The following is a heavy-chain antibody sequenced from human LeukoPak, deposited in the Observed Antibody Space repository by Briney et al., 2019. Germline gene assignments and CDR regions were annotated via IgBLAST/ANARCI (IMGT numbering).Heavy chain of an antibody. CDR1: GGSISSSSYY. D-gene: IGHD3-22*01. V-gene: IGHV4-39*07. CDR3: ARTLDYYDSSGYYYYYYGMDV. CDR2: IYYSGST. J-gene: IGHJ6*02. Sequence: SETLSLTCTVSGGSISSSSYYWGWIRQPPGRGLEWIGSIYYSGSTYYNPSLKSRVTISVDTSKNQFSLKLSSVTAADTAVYYCARTLDYYDSSGYYYYYYGMDVWGQGTTVTVSS.